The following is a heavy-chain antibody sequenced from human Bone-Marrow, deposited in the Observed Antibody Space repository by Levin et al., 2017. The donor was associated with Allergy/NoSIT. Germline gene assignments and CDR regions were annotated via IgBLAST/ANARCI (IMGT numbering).Heavy chain of an antibody. Sequence: SETLSLTCTVSGGPISSFFWSWVRQPPGKGLEWIGPIYYSGDEDFHPSLKSRLTMSVDRSRRQISLTLSSVTVADTAVDYCARKGGNWHDVDYHYGMDIWGQGTTVIVSS. V-gene: IGHV4-4*07. CDR1: GGPISSFF. J-gene: IGHJ6*02. D-gene: IGHD1-20*01. CDR3: ARKGGNWHDVDYHYGMDI. CDR2: IYYSGDE.